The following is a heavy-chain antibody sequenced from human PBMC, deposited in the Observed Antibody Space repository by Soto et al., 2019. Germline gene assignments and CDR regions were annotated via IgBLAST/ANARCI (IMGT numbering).Heavy chain of an antibody. CDR2: IDPRDSYT. D-gene: IGHD1-7*01. CDR3: AREKSDLELFNWLDP. Sequence: DVQLAQSGAEVKKPGESLRITCEASGYSFTTYWISWVRQMPGKGLEWMGAIDPRDSYTKYSPSFQGHVTISVDKSIRTAYLQWNSLKASDTARYYCAREKSDLELFNWLDPWGQGTLVTVSS. CDR1: GYSFTTYW. V-gene: IGHV5-10-1*03. J-gene: IGHJ5*02.